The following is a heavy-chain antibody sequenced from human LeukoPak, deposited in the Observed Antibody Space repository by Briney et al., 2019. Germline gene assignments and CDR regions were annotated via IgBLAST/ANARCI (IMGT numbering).Heavy chain of an antibody. J-gene: IGHJ4*02. D-gene: IGHD3-10*01. CDR3: AKRGNYYGSGLAVFDY. CDR1: GFTFSSYG. CDR2: ISYDGSNK. V-gene: IGHV3-30*18. Sequence: GGSLRLSCAASGFTFSSYGMHWVRQAPGKGLEWVAVISYDGSNKYYADSVKGRFTISRDNSKNTQYLQMNSLRAEDTAVYYCAKRGNYYGSGLAVFDYWGQGTLVTVSS.